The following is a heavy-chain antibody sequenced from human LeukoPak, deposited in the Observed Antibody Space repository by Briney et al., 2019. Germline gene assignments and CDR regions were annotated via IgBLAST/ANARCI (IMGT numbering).Heavy chain of an antibody. CDR1: GYTFTSYD. Sequence: ASVKVSCKASGYTFTSYDINWVRQATGQGLEWMGWMNPNSGNTGYAQKFQGRVTMTRNTSISTAYMELSSLRSEDTAVYYCARGGGMYYYDSRGAFDIWGQGTVVTVSS. D-gene: IGHD3-22*01. CDR3: ARGGGMYYYDSRGAFDI. J-gene: IGHJ3*02. V-gene: IGHV1-8*01. CDR2: MNPNSGNT.